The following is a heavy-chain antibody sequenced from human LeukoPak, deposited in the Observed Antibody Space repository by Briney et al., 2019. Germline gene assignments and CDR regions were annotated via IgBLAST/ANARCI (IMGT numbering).Heavy chain of an antibody. CDR2: IKSKTDGGTT. J-gene: IGHJ4*02. D-gene: IGHD6-13*01. V-gene: IGHV3-15*01. CDR3: STGGYYYDN. Sequence: GGPLSLSCGVSGYPLKNAYKIGLRHPPEKGRDCVGRIKSKTDGGTTDYATPVKGRFSISRDDSKNTLYLQMNSLKTEDTAVYYCSTGGYYYDNWGQGTLVTVSS. CDR1: GYPLKNAY.